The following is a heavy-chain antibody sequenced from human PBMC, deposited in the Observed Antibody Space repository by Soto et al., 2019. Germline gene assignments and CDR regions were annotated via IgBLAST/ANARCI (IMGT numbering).Heavy chain of an antibody. V-gene: IGHV3-30-3*01. J-gene: IGHJ4*02. Sequence: PGGSLTLSCAASGFTFSSYAMHWVRQAPGKGLEWVAVISYDGSNKYYADSVKGRFTISRDNSKNTLYLQMNSLRAEDTAVYYCARVRGYSSGWAPHYWGQGTLVTRLL. D-gene: IGHD6-19*01. CDR3: ARVRGYSSGWAPHY. CDR2: ISYDGSNK. CDR1: GFTFSSYA.